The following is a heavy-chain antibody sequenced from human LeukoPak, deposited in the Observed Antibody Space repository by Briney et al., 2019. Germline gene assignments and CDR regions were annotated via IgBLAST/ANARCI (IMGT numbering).Heavy chain of an antibody. Sequence: ASVKVSCKASGYTFTDYYVYWVRQAPGQGLERMGWIKPNSGETRYGLKFQGRVSMSGDTSIITAYMELTRLTSDDTAVYYCARGHASSPSFDFWGQGTLVTVSS. J-gene: IGHJ4*02. D-gene: IGHD6-6*01. CDR3: ARGHASSPSFDF. CDR2: IKPNSGET. V-gene: IGHV1-2*02. CDR1: GYTFTDYY.